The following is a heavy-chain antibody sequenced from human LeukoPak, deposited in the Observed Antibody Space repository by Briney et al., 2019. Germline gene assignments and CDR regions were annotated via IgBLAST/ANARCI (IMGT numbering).Heavy chain of an antibody. Sequence: ASVKVSCKASGYSITNYYMHWVRQAPAQGLKWMGIINPSGGSTSYAQKFQGRVTMTRDTSTSTVYMELSSLRSEDTAVYYCARDRGSGWYPYFQHWGQGTLVTVSS. V-gene: IGHV1-46*01. CDR1: GYSITNYY. CDR2: INPSGGST. D-gene: IGHD6-19*01. J-gene: IGHJ1*01. CDR3: ARDRGSGWYPYFQH.